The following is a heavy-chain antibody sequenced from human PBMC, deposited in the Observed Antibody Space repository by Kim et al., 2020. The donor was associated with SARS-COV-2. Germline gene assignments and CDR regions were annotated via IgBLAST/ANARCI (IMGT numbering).Heavy chain of an antibody. CDR2: IYGGGST. Sequence: GGSLRLSCVVSGFTVSNTYMSWVRQAPGKGLEWVSIIYGGGSTYYADSVKGRFTISRDDSKDTVYLQMNSLRAEYTAVSFCAREPSTHFDYWGQWTLVTV. CDR3: AREPSTHFDY. V-gene: IGHV3-66*01. CDR1: GFTVSNTY. J-gene: IGHJ4*02.